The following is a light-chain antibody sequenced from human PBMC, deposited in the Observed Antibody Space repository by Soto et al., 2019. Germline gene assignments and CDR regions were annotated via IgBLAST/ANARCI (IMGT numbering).Light chain of an antibody. J-gene: IGLJ3*02. CDR3: CSYAGSSTWV. CDR1: SNDVGSFNL. CDR2: EVT. V-gene: IGLV2-23*02. Sequence: QSALTQPASVSGSPGQSITISCTGTSNDVGSFNLVSWYQQHPGKAPKLMISEVTKRPSGVSNRFSGSKSGNTASLTISGLQAEDEADYYCCSYAGSSTWVFGGGTKLTVL.